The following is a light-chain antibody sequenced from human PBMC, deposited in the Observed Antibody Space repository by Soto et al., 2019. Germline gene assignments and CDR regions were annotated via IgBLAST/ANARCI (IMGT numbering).Light chain of an antibody. CDR1: QSVSSY. V-gene: IGKV3-11*01. Sequence: EIVLTQSPATLSLSPGERATLSCRASQSVSSYLAWYHRKPGQAPRLLIYDALHRATGIPARFSGRRSGTDFTLTSSSLEPEDFAVYYCQQRSNWPITFGQGTRLE. J-gene: IGKJ5*01. CDR3: QQRSNWPIT. CDR2: DAL.